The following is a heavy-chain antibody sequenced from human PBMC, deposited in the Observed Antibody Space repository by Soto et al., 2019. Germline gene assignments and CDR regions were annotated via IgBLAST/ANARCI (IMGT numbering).Heavy chain of an antibody. J-gene: IGHJ4*02. CDR3: ATLGGNRGAFDY. CDR2: IKSRADGGTA. V-gene: IGHV3-15*01. CDR1: GFTFSNAW. D-gene: IGHD3-16*01. Sequence: EVQLVESGGGLVKPGGSLRLSCAASGFTFSNAWMSWVRQAPGKGLEWVGRIKSRADGGTADHAAPVKGRFAISRDDSKNKLYRQMNSLKTEDTAVYYCATLGGNRGAFDYWGQGTLVTVSS.